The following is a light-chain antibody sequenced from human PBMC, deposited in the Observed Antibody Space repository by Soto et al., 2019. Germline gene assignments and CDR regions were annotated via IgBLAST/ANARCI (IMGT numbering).Light chain of an antibody. CDR2: EVS. CDR3: SSYAGSNNV. CDR1: SSDVGGYNY. J-gene: IGLJ1*01. V-gene: IGLV2-8*01. Sequence: QSALPQPPSASGSPGQSVNISCTGTSSDVGGYNYVSWYQQHPGKAPKLMIYEVSKRPSGVPDRFSGSKSGNTASLTVSGLQAEDEADYYCSSYAGSNNVFGTGTKVTVL.